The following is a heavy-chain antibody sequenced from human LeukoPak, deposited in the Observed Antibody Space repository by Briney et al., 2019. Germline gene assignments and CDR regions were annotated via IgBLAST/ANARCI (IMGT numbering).Heavy chain of an antibody. V-gene: IGHV4-39*07. Sequence: SETLSLTCSVSGGSIISSNYYWGWIRQPPGKGLEWIGNIYHSGSTNYNPSLKSRVTISVDTSKNQFSLKLSSVTAADTAVYYCARSVEEYCSGGSCYSYYYYMDVWGKGTTVTVSS. J-gene: IGHJ6*03. CDR2: IYHSGST. CDR3: ARSVEEYCSGGSCYSYYYYMDV. CDR1: GGSIISSNYY. D-gene: IGHD2-15*01.